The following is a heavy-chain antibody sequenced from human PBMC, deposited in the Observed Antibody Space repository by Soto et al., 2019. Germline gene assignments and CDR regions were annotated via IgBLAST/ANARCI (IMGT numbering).Heavy chain of an antibody. V-gene: IGHV4-4*02. D-gene: IGHD6-19*01. Sequence: QVQLQESGPGLVKPSGNLFLTCGVSRGSVSSNNWWTWVRQPPGKGLEWIGEIYQTGTTNYNPSLQRRVPISRAKSNNHFSLQWNSVTAADTAVYYCARSIALSGTSGAPGDWGQGTLFIFSS. CDR3: ARSIALSGTSGAPGD. CDR2: IYQTGTT. CDR1: RGSVSSNNW. J-gene: IGHJ4*02.